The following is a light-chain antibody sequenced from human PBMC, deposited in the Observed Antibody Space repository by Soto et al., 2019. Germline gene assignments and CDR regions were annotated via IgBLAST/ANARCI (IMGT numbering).Light chain of an antibody. CDR2: AAS. CDR3: QQSSSAPLT. J-gene: IGKJ3*01. Sequence: EIVLTQSPGTLSLSPGERATLSCRASQSFSSNSLGWYQQKPGQAPRLLIYAASIRATGIPDRFSGSGSGTDFTLTISRLEPEDFAIYYCQQSSSAPLTFGPGTKVDIK. CDR1: QSFSSNS. V-gene: IGKV3-20*01.